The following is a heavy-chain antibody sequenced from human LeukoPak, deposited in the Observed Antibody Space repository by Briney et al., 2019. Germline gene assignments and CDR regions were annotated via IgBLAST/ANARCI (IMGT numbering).Heavy chain of an antibody. CDR3: ASASGSYFGDNWFDP. CDR1: GYTFTGYY. CDR2: INPNSGGT. V-gene: IGHV1-2*02. J-gene: IGHJ5*02. Sequence: ASVKVSCKASGYTFTGYYMHWVRQAPGQGLEWMGWINPNSGGTNYAQKFQGRVTMTRDTSISTACMELSRLRSDDTAVYYCASASGSYFGDNWFDPWGQGTLVTVSS. D-gene: IGHD1-26*01.